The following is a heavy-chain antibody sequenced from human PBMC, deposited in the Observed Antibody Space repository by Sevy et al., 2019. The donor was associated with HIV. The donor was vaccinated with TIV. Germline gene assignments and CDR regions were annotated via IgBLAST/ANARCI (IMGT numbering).Heavy chain of an antibody. D-gene: IGHD4-17*01. V-gene: IGHV3-23*01. Sequence: GGSLRLSCAASGFTFSSYAMSWVRQAPGKGLEWVSAISGSGGSTYYADSVKGRFTISRDNSKNTLYLQMNSLRAEDTDVYYCAKDLTTTVTTCLDPWGQGTLVTVSS. CDR2: ISGSGGST. J-gene: IGHJ5*02. CDR3: AKDLTTTVTTCLDP. CDR1: GFTFSSYA.